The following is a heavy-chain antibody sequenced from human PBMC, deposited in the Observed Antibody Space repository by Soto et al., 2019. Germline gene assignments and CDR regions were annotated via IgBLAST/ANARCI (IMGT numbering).Heavy chain of an antibody. CDR1: GGSISSYY. V-gene: IGHV4-59*01. CDR2: IYYSGST. D-gene: IGHD3-22*01. CDR3: ARDNMIVPWYYFDY. Sequence: SETLSLTCTVSGGSISSYYWSWIRQPPGKGLEWIGYIYYSGSTNYNPSLKSRVTISVDTSKNQFSLKLSSVTAADTAVYYCARDNMIVPWYYFDYWGQGTLVTVSS. J-gene: IGHJ4*02.